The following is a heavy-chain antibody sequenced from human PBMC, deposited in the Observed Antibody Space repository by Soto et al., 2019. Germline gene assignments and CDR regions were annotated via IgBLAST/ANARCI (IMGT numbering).Heavy chain of an antibody. Sequence: TSETLSLTCTVSGVCMSRYYCSWIRQPPGKGLEWIGEINHSGSTNYNPSLKSRVTISVDTSKNQFSLKLSSVTAADTAVYYCARGWFGDYRYFDLWGRGTLVTVSS. CDR1: GVCMSRYY. D-gene: IGHD3-10*01. J-gene: IGHJ2*01. CDR3: ARGWFGDYRYFDL. V-gene: IGHV4-34*01. CDR2: INHSGST.